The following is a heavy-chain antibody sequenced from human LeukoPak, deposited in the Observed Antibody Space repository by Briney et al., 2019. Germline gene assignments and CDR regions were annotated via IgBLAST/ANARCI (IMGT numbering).Heavy chain of an antibody. CDR3: ARGQYCSSTSCYNNWFDP. CDR2: INPNSGGT. CDR1: GYTFTGYY. D-gene: IGHD2-2*01. J-gene: IGHJ5*02. Sequence: APVKVSCKASGYTFTGYYMRWVRQAPGQGLEWMGWINPNSGGTNYAQKFQGRVTMTRDTSISTAYMELSRLRSDDTAVYYCARGQYCSSTSCYNNWFDPWGQGTLVTVSS. V-gene: IGHV1-2*02.